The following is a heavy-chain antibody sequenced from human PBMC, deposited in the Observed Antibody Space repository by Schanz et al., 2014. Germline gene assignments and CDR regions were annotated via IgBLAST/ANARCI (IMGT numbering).Heavy chain of an antibody. Sequence: QVQLVQSGAEVKKPGASVKVSCKASGYTFTSYSMHWVRQAPGQGLEWMGWISPYTGNTHYFDKMEVRVTMTTDTSTSTAYMELRSLRSDDTAAYYCGRGISRSYIDFWGQGTLITVSS. D-gene: IGHD3-10*01. J-gene: IGHJ4*02. V-gene: IGHV1-18*04. CDR3: GRGISRSYIDF. CDR1: GYTFTSYS. CDR2: ISPYTGNT.